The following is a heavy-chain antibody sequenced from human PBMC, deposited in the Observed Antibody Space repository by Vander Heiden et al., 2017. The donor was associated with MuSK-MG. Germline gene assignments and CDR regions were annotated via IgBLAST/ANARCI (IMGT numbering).Heavy chain of an antibody. D-gene: IGHD2-15*01. CDR1: GFPVRGNY. CDR3: ARDRPYCSGGSCYSGY. V-gene: IGHV3-66*01. CDR2: IYSGGST. Sequence: EVQPVESGGGLVQPGGSLCPSCAALGFPVRGNYMSWVRQAPGKGLEWVSVIYSGGSTYYADSVKGRFTISRDNSKNTLYLQMNSLRAEDTAVYYCARDRPYCSGGSCYSGYWGQGTLVTVSS. J-gene: IGHJ4*02.